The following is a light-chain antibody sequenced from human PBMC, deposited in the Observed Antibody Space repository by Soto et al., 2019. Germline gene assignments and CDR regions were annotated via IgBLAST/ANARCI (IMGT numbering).Light chain of an antibody. Sequence: EIVLTQSPAILSLSPGERATLSCRASQSIVSNYLAWYQQKPGQAPRLLIFGASRRATGIPDSFSASGSGTDFTLTISRLDPEDFAVYYCQQYGTSPWTFGQGTKVDIK. CDR3: QQYGTSPWT. J-gene: IGKJ1*01. CDR2: GAS. V-gene: IGKV3-20*01. CDR1: QSIVSNY.